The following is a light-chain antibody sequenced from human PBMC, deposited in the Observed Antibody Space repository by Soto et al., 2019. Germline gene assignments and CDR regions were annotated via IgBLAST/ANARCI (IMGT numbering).Light chain of an antibody. CDR3: ATWDDRLNGWV. Sequence: QAVVTQPPSASGTPGQRVTISCSGSSSNIGSNPVNWYQQLPGTAPKLLIYSNNQRPSGVPDRFSGSKSGTSASLAISGLQSEDEADYYCATWDDRLNGWVFGGGTQLTVL. V-gene: IGLV1-44*01. J-gene: IGLJ7*01. CDR2: SNN. CDR1: SSNIGSNP.